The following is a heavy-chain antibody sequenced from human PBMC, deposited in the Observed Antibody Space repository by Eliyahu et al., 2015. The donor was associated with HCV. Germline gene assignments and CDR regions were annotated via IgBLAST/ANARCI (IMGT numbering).Heavy chain of an antibody. J-gene: IGHJ4*02. V-gene: IGHV3-53*04. D-gene: IGHD5-18*01. CDR3: ARGRVDTADSYYFDY. CDR1: GFTVSSNY. CDR2: VYSGGST. Sequence: EVQLVESGGGLVQPGGSLRLSCAASGFTVSSNYMSWVRQAPGKGLEWVSIVYSGGSTYYADSVKGRFTISRHNSKNTLYLQMNSLRAEDTAVYYCARGRVDTADSYYFDYWGQGTLVTVSS.